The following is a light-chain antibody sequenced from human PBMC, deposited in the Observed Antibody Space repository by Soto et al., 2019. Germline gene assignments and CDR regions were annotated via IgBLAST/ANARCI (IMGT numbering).Light chain of an antibody. V-gene: IGKV1-9*01. Sequence: DIQLTQSPSFLSASVGDRVTITCRASQGISSYLAWYQQKPGKAPNRLIYAASTLQSGVPSRFSGSGSWTEFTLTISSLQPEDFAIYYCQQLDSYPITFGQGTRLEIK. CDR2: AAS. J-gene: IGKJ5*01. CDR1: QGISSY. CDR3: QQLDSYPIT.